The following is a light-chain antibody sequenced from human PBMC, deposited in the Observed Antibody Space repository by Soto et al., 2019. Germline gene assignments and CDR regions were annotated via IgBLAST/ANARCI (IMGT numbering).Light chain of an antibody. CDR1: QSIGYW. J-gene: IGKJ1*01. CDR3: QQYNSFSKT. V-gene: IGKV1-5*01. Sequence: DIQMTQSPSRLSASVGDRVTITCXASQSIGYWLAWYQQKTGKAPNLLIYAASTLETGVPSRFSGSGYGTEFTLTSASLQPDDSASYYCQQYNSFSKTFGRGTKVDIK. CDR2: AAS.